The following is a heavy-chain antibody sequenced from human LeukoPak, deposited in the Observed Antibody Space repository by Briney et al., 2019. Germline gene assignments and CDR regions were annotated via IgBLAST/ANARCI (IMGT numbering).Heavy chain of an antibody. D-gene: IGHD4-23*01. J-gene: IGHJ4*02. V-gene: IGHV3-30*18. CDR3: VKDGGNVPTDY. CDR2: ISYDGSNK. Sequence: GGSLRLPCAASGFTFSSYGMHWVRQAPVKGLEWVAVISYDGSNKYYADSVKGRFTISRDNSKNTLYLQMNSLRAEDTAVYYCVKDGGNVPTDYWGQGTLVTVSS. CDR1: GFTFSSYG.